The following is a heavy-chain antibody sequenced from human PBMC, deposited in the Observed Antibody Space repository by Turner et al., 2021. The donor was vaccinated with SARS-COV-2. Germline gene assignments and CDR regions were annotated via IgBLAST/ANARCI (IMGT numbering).Heavy chain of an antibody. CDR2: IYYSGTT. Sequence: QLQLQESGPGLVKPSETLSLTCTVSGGSISSSSYYWGWIRQPPGKGLEWIGSIYYSGTTYYNPSLKSRVTISVDTSKNQFSLKLSSVTAADTAVYYCTLSHIRYNYDSVFDYWDQGSLVTFSS. CDR1: GGSISSSSYY. J-gene: IGHJ4*02. V-gene: IGHV4-39*01. D-gene: IGHD5-18*01. CDR3: TLSHIRYNYDSVFDY.